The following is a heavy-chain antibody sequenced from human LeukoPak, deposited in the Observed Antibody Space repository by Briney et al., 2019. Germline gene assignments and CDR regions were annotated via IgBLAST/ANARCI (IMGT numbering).Heavy chain of an antibody. CDR1: GYDSSNYW. CDR2: IYPTDSNT. CDR3: ATTLGYCPGGSCQDF. J-gene: IGHJ4*02. Sequence: GESLKISCNVSGYDSSNYWIGWLRQMHGKGLEWMGIIYPTDSNTKYSPSFEGQVTISADKSISAAFLQWSSLRASDTAIYYCATTLGYCPGGSCQDFWGQGTLVTVSP. D-gene: IGHD2-15*01. V-gene: IGHV5-51*01.